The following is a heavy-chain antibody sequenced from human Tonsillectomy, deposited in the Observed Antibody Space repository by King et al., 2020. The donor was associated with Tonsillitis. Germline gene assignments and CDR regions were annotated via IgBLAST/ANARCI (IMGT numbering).Heavy chain of an antibody. D-gene: IGHD2-15*01. J-gene: IGHJ4*02. CDR1: GFTFGDYA. Sequence: VQLVEFGGGLVKPGRSLRLSCTASGFTFGDYAMSWFRQAPGKGLEWVGFIRRKAYGGTTEYAASVKGRFTISSDDSKSIAYLQMNSLKTEDTAVYYCTRVSTEVDFDYWGQGTLVTVSS. CDR2: IRRKAYGGTT. CDR3: TRVSTEVDFDY. V-gene: IGHV3-49*05.